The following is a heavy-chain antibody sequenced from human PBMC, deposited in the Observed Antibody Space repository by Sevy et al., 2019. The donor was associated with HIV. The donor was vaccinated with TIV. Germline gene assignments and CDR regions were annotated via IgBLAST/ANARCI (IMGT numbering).Heavy chain of an antibody. J-gene: IGHJ3*02. CDR1: GFTFSDYY. CDR3: ARAHDYGDYDDAFDI. CDR2: ISSSGSTI. V-gene: IGHV3-11*01. D-gene: IGHD4-17*01. Sequence: GGSLRLSCAASGFTFSDYYMSWIRQAPGKGLEWVSYISSSGSTIYYADSVKGRFNISRDNANNSLYLQMNSLRAEDTAVYYCARAHDYGDYDDAFDIWGQGTMVTVSS.